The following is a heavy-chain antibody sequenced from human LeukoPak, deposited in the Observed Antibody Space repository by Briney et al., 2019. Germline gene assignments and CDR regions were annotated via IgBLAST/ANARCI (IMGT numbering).Heavy chain of an antibody. CDR1: GFTFSSYG. V-gene: IGHV3-48*01. J-gene: IGHJ4*02. Sequence: PGGSPRLSCAASGFTFSSYGMNWVRQAPEMGLEWVSSISHSSSSIYYADSVKGRFIISRDNAKNSLYLQMNSLSAEDTAVYYCGRAYNYGYDYWGQGTLVTVSS. CDR3: GRAYNYGYDY. D-gene: IGHD5-18*01. CDR2: ISHSSSSI.